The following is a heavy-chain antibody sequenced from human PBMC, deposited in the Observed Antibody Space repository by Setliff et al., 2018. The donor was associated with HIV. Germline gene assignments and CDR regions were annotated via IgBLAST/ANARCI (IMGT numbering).Heavy chain of an antibody. CDR2: INHSGST. Sequence: PSETLSLTCAVYGGSFSGYYWSWIRQPPGKGLEWIGEINHSGSTNYSPSLKSRVTISVDTSKNQFSLKLSSVTAADTAVYYCAIPQRGGLRWDYWGQGTLVTVSS. V-gene: IGHV4-34*01. J-gene: IGHJ4*02. D-gene: IGHD3-16*01. CDR3: AIPQRGGLRWDY. CDR1: GGSFSGYY.